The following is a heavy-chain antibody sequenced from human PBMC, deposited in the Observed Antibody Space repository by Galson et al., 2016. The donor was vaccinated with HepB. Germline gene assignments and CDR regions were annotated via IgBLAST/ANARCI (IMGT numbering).Heavy chain of an antibody. Sequence: SLRLSCAVSGFPFSSHAMSWVRQAPGEGLEWVSIVRTNNIRSGFKTSYADSVQGRFTVSRDDSKNALYLQMNSLRVADTAAYYCARLYCGGGSCYPRPYYFDFWGHGILVTVSP. V-gene: IGHV3-23*01. CDR1: GFPFSSHA. CDR3: ARLYCGGGSCYPRPYYFDF. J-gene: IGHJ4*01. D-gene: IGHD2-15*01. CDR2: VRTNNIRSGFKT.